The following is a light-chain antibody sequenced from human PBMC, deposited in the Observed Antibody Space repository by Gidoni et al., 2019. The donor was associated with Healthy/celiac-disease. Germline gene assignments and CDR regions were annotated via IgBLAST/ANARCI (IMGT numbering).Light chain of an antibody. CDR2: EVS. Sequence: QSALTQPASVSRSPGQSITISCTGTSSDVGSYNLVSWYQQHPGKAPKLMIHEVSKRPSGVSKRFSGSKSGNTASLTISGLQAEDEADYYCCSYAGSSTVVFGGGTKLTVL. CDR1: SSDVGSYNL. J-gene: IGLJ2*01. CDR3: CSYAGSSTVV. V-gene: IGLV2-23*02.